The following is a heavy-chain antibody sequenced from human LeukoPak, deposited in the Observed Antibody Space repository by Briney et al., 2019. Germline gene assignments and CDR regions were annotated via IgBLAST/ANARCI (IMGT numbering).Heavy chain of an antibody. D-gene: IGHD3-10*01. CDR2: ISWNSVSL. CDR3: AKTDNYYGSGSYYDF. Sequence: GGSLRLSCAASGFTFGDYVMHWVRQPPGKGLEWVSSISWNSVSLDYADSVKGRFTISRDNGKKSLYLQMNSLRPEDTALYYCAKTDNYYGSGSYYDFWGQGTLVTVSS. CDR1: GFTFGDYV. V-gene: IGHV3-9*01. J-gene: IGHJ4*02.